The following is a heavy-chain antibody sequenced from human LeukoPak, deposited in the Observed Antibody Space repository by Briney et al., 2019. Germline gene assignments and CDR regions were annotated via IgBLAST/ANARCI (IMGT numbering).Heavy chain of an antibody. CDR3: AKDHLEYYDFWSGRFDP. Sequence: GGSLRLSCAASGFSVSNTYMSWVRQAPGKGLEWVSVMYSGGNTYYADSVKGRFTISRDNSKNTLYLQMNSLRAEDTAVYYCAKDHLEYYDFWSGRFDPWGQGTLVTVSS. D-gene: IGHD3-3*01. J-gene: IGHJ5*02. CDR2: MYSGGNT. CDR1: GFSVSNTY. V-gene: IGHV3-53*05.